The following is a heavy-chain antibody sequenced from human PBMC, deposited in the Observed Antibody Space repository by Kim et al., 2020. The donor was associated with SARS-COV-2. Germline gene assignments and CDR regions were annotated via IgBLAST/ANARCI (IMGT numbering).Heavy chain of an antibody. CDR1: GFTFNMYA. CDR2: ISSSYTT. V-gene: IGHV3-23*01. J-gene: IGHJ4*02. Sequence: GGSLRLSCVASGFTFNMYAMTWVRQAPGKGLEWVSDISSSYTTYYADSVKGRFTIFRDNSKNTLYLQMNSLRAEDTAVYYCAKPGGSGSYYRYFDSWGQGTQVTFSS. CDR3: AKPGGSGSYYRYFDS. D-gene: IGHD3-10*01.